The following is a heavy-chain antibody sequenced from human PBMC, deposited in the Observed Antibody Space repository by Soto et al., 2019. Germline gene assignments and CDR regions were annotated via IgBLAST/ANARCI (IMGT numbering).Heavy chain of an antibody. CDR1: GFTFSSYA. Sequence: EVQLLESGGGLVQPGGSLRLSCAASGFTFSSYAMNWVRQAPGKGLEWVSAISGSGGSTYYADSVKGRFTISRENSKNTLYLQMNTLRAEDTAVYYCEKEVYCSSTSCYYYMDVWGKGTTVTVSS. CDR3: EKEVYCSSTSCYYYMDV. CDR2: ISGSGGST. D-gene: IGHD2-2*01. J-gene: IGHJ6*03. V-gene: IGHV3-23*01.